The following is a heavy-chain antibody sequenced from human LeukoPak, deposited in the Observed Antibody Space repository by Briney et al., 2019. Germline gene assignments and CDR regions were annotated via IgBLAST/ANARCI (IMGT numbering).Heavy chain of an antibody. CDR1: DGSFSGYY. D-gene: IGHD3-10*01. Sequence: SETLSLTCAAYDGSFSGYYWTWIRQSPGRGLEWIGEVHYSGSATYNPPLRSRVTISVDTSINQFSLKMNSVTAADTAVYYCARGQWFRAFWSRGTPVTVSS. CDR2: VHYSGSA. CDR3: ARGQWFRAF. V-gene: IGHV4-34*01. J-gene: IGHJ4*02.